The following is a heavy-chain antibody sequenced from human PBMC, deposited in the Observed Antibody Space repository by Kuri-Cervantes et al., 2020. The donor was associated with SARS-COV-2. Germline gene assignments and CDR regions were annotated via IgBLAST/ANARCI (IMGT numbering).Heavy chain of an antibody. CDR1: GFTFSSYA. D-gene: IGHD5-24*01. Sequence: GESLKISCAASGFTFSSYAMHWVRQAPGKGLEWVAVISYDGSNKYYADSVKGRFTISRDNSKNTLYLQMNSLRAEDTAVYYCARGWDAFDTWGQGTMVTVSS. J-gene: IGHJ3*02. CDR2: ISYDGSNK. V-gene: IGHV3-30-3*01. CDR3: ARGWDAFDT.